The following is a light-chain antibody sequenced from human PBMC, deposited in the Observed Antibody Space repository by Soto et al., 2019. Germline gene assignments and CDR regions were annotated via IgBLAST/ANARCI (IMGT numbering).Light chain of an antibody. J-gene: IGKJ4*01. Sequence: EIVLTQSPGPLSLSPGERATLSCRASQSVSSSYLAWYQQKPGPAPRLLIYGASSRATGIPDRFSGSGSGTDFTLTISRLEPEDFAVYYWQQYGSSPPQLTFGGGTKVEIK. CDR2: GAS. CDR3: QQYGSSPPQLT. CDR1: QSVSSSY. V-gene: IGKV3-20*01.